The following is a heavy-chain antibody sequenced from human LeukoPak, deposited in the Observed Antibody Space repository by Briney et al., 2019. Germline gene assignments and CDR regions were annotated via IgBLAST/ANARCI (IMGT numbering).Heavy chain of an antibody. CDR2: FDPEDGET. Sequence: ASVKVSCKVSGYTLTELSMHWVRQAPGKGLEWMGGFDPEDGETIYAQKFQGRVTMTEDTSTDTAYMELSSLRSEDTAVYYCARVPYGGKYYYYYYMDVWGKGTTVTISS. J-gene: IGHJ6*03. CDR1: GYTLTELS. V-gene: IGHV1-24*01. CDR3: ARVPYGGKYYYYYYMDV. D-gene: IGHD4-23*01.